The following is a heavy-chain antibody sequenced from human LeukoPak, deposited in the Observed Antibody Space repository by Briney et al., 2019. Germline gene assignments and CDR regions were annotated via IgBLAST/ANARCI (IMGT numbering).Heavy chain of an antibody. V-gene: IGHV4-59*01. CDR1: GGSISSYY. CDR2: LFYSGST. Sequence: SETLSLTCTVSGGSISSYYWSWIRQPPGKGPEWIAYLFYSGSTAYNPSLESRVTISVDTSKNQFSLKLRSVTAADTAVYYCATVAVIRGVTYFDYWGQGTLVTVSS. J-gene: IGHJ4*02. D-gene: IGHD3-10*01. CDR3: ATVAVIRGVTYFDY.